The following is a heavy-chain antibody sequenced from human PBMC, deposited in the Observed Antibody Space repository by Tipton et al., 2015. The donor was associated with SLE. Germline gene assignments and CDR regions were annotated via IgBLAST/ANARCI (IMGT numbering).Heavy chain of an antibody. CDR1: GGSISSHY. V-gene: IGHV4-59*11. CDR3: ARENVAADGALDV. J-gene: IGHJ3*01. CDR2: IYYSGTT. D-gene: IGHD6-13*01. Sequence: TLSLTCSVSGGSISSHYWSWIRQPPGKGLEWIGYIYYSGTTNYNPSLKSRVAISMGTSKIQFSLRLSSVTAADTAVYYCARENVAADGALDVWGQGTMVTVSS.